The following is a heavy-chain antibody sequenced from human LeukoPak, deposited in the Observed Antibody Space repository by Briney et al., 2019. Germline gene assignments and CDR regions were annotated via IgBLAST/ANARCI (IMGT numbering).Heavy chain of an antibody. V-gene: IGHV3-74*01. CDR1: GFTFSSYW. Sequence: GGSLRLSCAASGFTFSSYWMHWVRQAPGKGLVWVSRINSDGSSTSYADSVKGRFTISRDNAKNTVYLQMNSLRAEDTAVYYCTGLRAAAGRARDYWGQGTLVTVSS. D-gene: IGHD6-13*01. CDR2: INSDGSST. CDR3: TGLRAAAGRARDY. J-gene: IGHJ4*02.